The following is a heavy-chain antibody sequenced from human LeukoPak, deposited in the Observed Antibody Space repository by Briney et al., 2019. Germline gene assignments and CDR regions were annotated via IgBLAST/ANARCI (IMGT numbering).Heavy chain of an antibody. CDR1: GFTFSSYA. V-gene: IGHV3-23*01. Sequence: PGGSLRLSCAAPGFTFSSYAMSWVRQAPGKGLEWVSAISGSGGSTYYADSVKGRFTISRDNSKNTLYLQMNSLRAEDTAVYDCAKDSWQQLPTSNFDYWGQGTLVTVSS. CDR3: AKDSWQQLPTSNFDY. J-gene: IGHJ4*02. D-gene: IGHD6-13*01. CDR2: ISGSGGST.